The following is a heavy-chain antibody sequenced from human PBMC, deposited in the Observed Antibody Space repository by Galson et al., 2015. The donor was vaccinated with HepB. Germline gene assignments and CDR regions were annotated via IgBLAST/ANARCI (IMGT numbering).Heavy chain of an antibody. Sequence: SLRLSCAASGFTFSSYAMTWVRQAPGKGLEWVSSISGSGGSTYYADSVKGRFTISRDNSKNTLYLQMNSLRAEDTAGYYCAKAGYSSSPVGWFDPWGQGTLVTVSS. CDR1: GFTFSSYA. CDR2: ISGSGGST. V-gene: IGHV3-23*01. CDR3: AKAGYSSSPVGWFDP. J-gene: IGHJ5*02. D-gene: IGHD6-6*01.